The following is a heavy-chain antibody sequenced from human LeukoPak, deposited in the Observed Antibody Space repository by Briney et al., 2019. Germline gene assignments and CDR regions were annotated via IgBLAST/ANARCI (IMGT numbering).Heavy chain of an antibody. J-gene: IGHJ4*02. Sequence: SGGSLRLSCAASGFTFDDYDMTWVRQIPGKGLEWVAGVNSNGRSAGYAASVRGRFTISRDNSKNTLYLQMNSLRAEDTAVYYCATSGDRPIDYWGQGTLVTVSS. CDR2: VNSNGRSA. CDR3: ATSGDRPIDY. D-gene: IGHD3-10*01. CDR1: GFTFDDYD. V-gene: IGHV3-20*04.